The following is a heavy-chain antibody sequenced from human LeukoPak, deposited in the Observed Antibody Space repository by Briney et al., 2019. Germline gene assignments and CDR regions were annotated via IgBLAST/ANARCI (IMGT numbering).Heavy chain of an antibody. J-gene: IGHJ4*02. CDR2: ISYDGSNK. CDR3: ARGARKGDDYGGFFDY. CDR1: GFTFSNYA. D-gene: IGHD4-23*01. Sequence: GSLRLSCAASGFTFSNYAMHWVRQAPGKGLEWVAVISYDGSNKYSADSVKGRFTISRDNSKNTLYMQMNSLRAEDTAVYYCARGARKGDDYGGFFDYWGQGTLVTVSS. V-gene: IGHV3-30*04.